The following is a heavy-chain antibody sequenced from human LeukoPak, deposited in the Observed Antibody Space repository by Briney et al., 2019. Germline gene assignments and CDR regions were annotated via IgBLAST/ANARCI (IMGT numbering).Heavy chain of an antibody. J-gene: IGHJ5*02. CDR2: IYHSGST. Sequence: SETLSLTCTVSGGSISSYYWGWIRQPPGKGLEWIGSIYHSGSTYYNPSLKSRVTISVDTSKNQFSLKLSSVTAADTAVYYCARSSTQWELRRWFDPWGQGTLVTVSS. CDR3: ARSSTQWELRRWFDP. D-gene: IGHD1-26*01. CDR1: GGSISSYY. V-gene: IGHV4-38-2*02.